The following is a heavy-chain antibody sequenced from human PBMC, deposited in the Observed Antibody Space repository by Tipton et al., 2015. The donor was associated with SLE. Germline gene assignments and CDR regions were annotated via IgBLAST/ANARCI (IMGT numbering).Heavy chain of an antibody. CDR1: GESVSRTGYY. Sequence: PGLVKPSETLSLICDVSGESVSRTGYYWDWIRQPPGKGLEWVASISYSGSTYYNPSLKSRVTISVDTSKNQFSLRLRSVTAADTAVYFCASGQIVDTDNTFDLWGQGTLVIVSS. V-gene: IGHV4-39*07. CDR2: ISYSGST. D-gene: IGHD5-18*01. J-gene: IGHJ3*01. CDR3: ASGQIVDTDNTFDL.